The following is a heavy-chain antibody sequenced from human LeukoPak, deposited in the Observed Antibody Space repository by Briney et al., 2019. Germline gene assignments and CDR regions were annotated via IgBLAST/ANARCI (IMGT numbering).Heavy chain of an antibody. CDR2: NSWDSGSI. CDR1: GFTFDDYA. J-gene: IGHJ6*02. V-gene: IGHV3-9*01. D-gene: IGHD1-26*01. Sequence: GGSLRLSCAASGFTFDDYAMHCVRHAPGDWLGWLSGNSWDSGSIIYADSVKGRFTISRDNAKNSLYLQMNSLRTEDTALYYCAKDIGALYSGTIKGYYDYGMDVWGQGTTVTVS. CDR3: AKDIGALYSGTIKGYYDYGMDV.